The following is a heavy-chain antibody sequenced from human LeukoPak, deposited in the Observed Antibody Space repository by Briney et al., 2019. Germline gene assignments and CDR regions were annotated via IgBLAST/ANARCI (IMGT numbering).Heavy chain of an antibody. J-gene: IGHJ4*02. CDR1: GGSISSYY. D-gene: IGHD2-15*01. CDR2: IYYSGST. Sequence: SETLSLTCTVSGGSISSYYWSWIRQPPGKGLEWIGYIYYSGSTNYNPSLKSRVTISVDTSKNQFSLKLSSVTAADTAVYYCARERILPYYFDYWGQGTLVTVSS. V-gene: IGHV4-59*01. CDR3: ARERILPYYFDY.